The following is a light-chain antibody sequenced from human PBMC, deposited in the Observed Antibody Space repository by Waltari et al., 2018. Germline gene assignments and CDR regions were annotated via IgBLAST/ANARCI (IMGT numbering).Light chain of an antibody. V-gene: IGLV3-27*01. CDR2: KNI. Sequence: SYELTQPSSVSVSPGQTARITCSGDILAKKYVRWFQLKPGQAPLLVIYKNIERPSGVPWRFSGSSAGTTVTLTISGAQVEDEADYYCYSAADNRLFGGGTKLTVL. CDR3: YSAADNRL. J-gene: IGLJ2*01. CDR1: ILAKKY.